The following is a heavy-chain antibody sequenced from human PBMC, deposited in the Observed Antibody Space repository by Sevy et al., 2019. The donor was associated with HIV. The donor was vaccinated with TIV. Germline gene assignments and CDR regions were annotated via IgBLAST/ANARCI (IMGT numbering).Heavy chain of an antibody. CDR1: GYTFTGYY. CDR3: ARDRGYYYDSSGLYGY. CDR2: INPNSGGT. V-gene: IGHV1-2*02. D-gene: IGHD3-22*01. Sequence: ASVKVSCKASGYTFTGYYMHWVRQAPGQGLEWMGWINPNSGGTNYAQKFQGRVTMTRDTSISTAYMELSRLRSDDTAVYYCARDRGYYYDSSGLYGYWGQGTLVTVSS. J-gene: IGHJ4*02.